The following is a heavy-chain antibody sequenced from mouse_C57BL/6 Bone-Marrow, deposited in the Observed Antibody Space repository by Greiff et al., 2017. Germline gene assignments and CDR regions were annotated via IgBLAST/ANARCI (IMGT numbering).Heavy chain of an antibody. Sequence: EVKLVESGAELVRPGASVKLSCTASGFNIKDDYMHWVKQRPEQGLEWIGWIDPENGDTEYASKFQGKATITADPSSNTAYLQLSSLTSEDTAVYYCTTPLITTVVAKWYFDVWGTGTTVTVSS. CDR1: GFNIKDDY. CDR2: IDPENGDT. CDR3: TTPLITTVVAKWYFDV. D-gene: IGHD1-1*01. V-gene: IGHV14-4*01. J-gene: IGHJ1*03.